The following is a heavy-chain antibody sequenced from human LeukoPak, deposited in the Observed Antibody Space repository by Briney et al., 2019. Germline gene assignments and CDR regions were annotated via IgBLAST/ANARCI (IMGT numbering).Heavy chain of an antibody. CDR1: GGSISGYY. CDR2: MYYSGST. J-gene: IGHJ4*02. V-gene: IGHV4-59*01. Sequence: PSETLSLTCTVSGGSISGYYWSWIRQPPGKGLEWIGYMYYSGSTKYNPSLKSRVTISVDTSKNQFSLKLSSVTAADTAVYYCASWPYYYDSSGYYYWGQGTLVTVSS. D-gene: IGHD3-22*01. CDR3: ASWPYYYDSSGYYY.